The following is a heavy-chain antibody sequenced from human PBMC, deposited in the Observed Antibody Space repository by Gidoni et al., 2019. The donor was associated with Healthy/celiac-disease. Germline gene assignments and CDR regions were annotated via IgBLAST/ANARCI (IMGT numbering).Heavy chain of an antibody. CDR3: ATQDGPLYYFDY. CDR2: IYYSGST. J-gene: IGHJ4*02. Sequence: QVQLQESRPGLVKPSETLSLTCTVSGGSISSYYWSWIRQPPGKGLEWIGYIYYSGSTNYNPSLKSRVTISVDTSKNQFSLKLSSVTAADTAVYYCATQDGPLYYFDYWGQGTLVTVSS. CDR1: GGSISSYY. V-gene: IGHV4-59*01.